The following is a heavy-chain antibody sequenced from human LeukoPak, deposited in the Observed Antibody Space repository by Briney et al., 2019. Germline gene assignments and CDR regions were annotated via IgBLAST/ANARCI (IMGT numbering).Heavy chain of an antibody. CDR1: GFTFSSYV. CDR3: ARDGGVPAADY. V-gene: IGHV3-23*01. Sequence: GGSLRLSCAASGFTFSSYVTSWVRQAPGKGLEWVSTISGDGGSTYSADSVKGRFTISRDNSKNTLYLQVNSLRAEDTAIYYCARDGGVPAADYWGQGTLVTVSS. CDR2: ISGDGGST. J-gene: IGHJ4*02. D-gene: IGHD2-2*01.